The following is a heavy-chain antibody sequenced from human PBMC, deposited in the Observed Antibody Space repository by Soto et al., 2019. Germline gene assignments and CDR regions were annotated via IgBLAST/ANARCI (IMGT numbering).Heavy chain of an antibody. CDR1: GYNFFDYG. CDR3: ARGRAVSSIGPLLV. D-gene: IGHD1-26*01. V-gene: IGHV1-18*01. CDR2: VSPKSGNT. Sequence: QIQLVQSGAEVKKPGASVKVSCKASGYNFFDYGVSWVRQAPGQGLEWMGWVSPKSGNTDYARKVQRRVIITTATSARTAYMELRGLRSDDTAVYYCARGRAVSSIGPLLVWGQGTLVSVSS. J-gene: IGHJ1*01.